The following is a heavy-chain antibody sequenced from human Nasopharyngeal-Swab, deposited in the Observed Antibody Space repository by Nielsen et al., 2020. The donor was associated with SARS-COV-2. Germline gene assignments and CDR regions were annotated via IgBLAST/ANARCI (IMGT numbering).Heavy chain of an antibody. J-gene: IGHJ5*02. V-gene: IGHV7-4-1*02. D-gene: IGHD6-19*01. CDR2: INTNTGNP. CDR3: ARDIKGSGWCGWFDP. Sequence: ASVKVSCKASGYTFTSYAMNWVRQAPGQGLEWMGWINTNTGNPTYAQGFTGRFVFSLDTSVSTAYLQISSLKAEDTAVYYCARDIKGSGWCGWFDPWGQGTLVTVSS. CDR1: GYTFTSYA.